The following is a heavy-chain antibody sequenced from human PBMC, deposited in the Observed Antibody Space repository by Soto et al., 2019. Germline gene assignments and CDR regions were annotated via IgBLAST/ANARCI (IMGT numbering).Heavy chain of an antibody. J-gene: IGHJ4*02. CDR1: GGSNSSSSYY. CDR3: ARQPIRGNCDY. Sequence: QLQLQESGPGLVKPSETLSLICTVSGGSNSSSSYYWGWIRQPPGKGLEWIGNIFYSGSTYYNPSLKSRVTISVDKSKNQFSLKLSSVTAADTAVYYCARQPIRGNCDYWGQGTLVTVSS. V-gene: IGHV4-39*01. D-gene: IGHD3-3*02. CDR2: IFYSGST.